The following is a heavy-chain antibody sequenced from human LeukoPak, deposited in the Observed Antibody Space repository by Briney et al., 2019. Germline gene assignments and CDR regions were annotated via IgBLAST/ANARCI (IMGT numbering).Heavy chain of an antibody. D-gene: IGHD2-2*01. V-gene: IGHV4-38-2*01. CDR1: GYSISSGYY. J-gene: IGHJ4*02. CDR2: IYHSGST. CDR3: ARVVPAATEDYYFGY. Sequence: SETLSLTCAVSGYSISSGYYWGWIRQPPGKGLEWIGSIYHSGSTYYNPSLKSRVTISVDTSKNQFSLKLSSVTAADTAVYCCARVVPAATEDYYFGYWGQGTLITVSS.